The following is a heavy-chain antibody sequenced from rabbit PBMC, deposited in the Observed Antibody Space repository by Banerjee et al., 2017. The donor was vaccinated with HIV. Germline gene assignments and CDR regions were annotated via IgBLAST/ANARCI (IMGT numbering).Heavy chain of an antibody. Sequence: QEQLEESGGGLVQPEGSLALTCKASGFTISSSYWICWVRQAPGKGLEWIGCIYAGSGSTYYASWAKGRFTISKTSSTTVTLQMTSLTAADTATYFCTRDDSISGLYFKLWGPGTLVTVS. V-gene: IGHV1S45*01. D-gene: IGHD1-1*01. CDR3: TRDDSISGLYFKL. J-gene: IGHJ4*01. CDR2: IYAGSGST. CDR1: GFTISSSYW.